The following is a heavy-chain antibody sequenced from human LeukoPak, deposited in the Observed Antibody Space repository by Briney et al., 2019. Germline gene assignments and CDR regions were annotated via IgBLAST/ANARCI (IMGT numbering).Heavy chain of an antibody. V-gene: IGHV4-39*07. J-gene: IGHJ4*02. Sequence: SETLSLTCTVSGGSISSSSYYWGWIRQPPGKGLEWIGSIYYSGSTYYNPSLKSRVTISVDTSKNQFSLKLSSVTAADTAVYYCARDRVDWGGVSWELLGFDYWGQGTLVTVSS. D-gene: IGHD1-26*01. CDR3: ARDRVDWGGVSWELLGFDY. CDR1: GGSISSSSYY. CDR2: IYYSGST.